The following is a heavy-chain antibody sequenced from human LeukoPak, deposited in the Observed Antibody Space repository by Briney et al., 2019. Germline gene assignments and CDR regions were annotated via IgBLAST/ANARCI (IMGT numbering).Heavy chain of an antibody. CDR1: GGSISSSSYY. CDR2: IYYSGST. V-gene: IGHV4-39*01. D-gene: IGHD3-3*01. J-gene: IGHJ4*02. CDR3: ASYDFWSAYFDY. Sequence: SETLSLTCTVSGGSISSSSYYWGWIRQPPGKRLEWIGSIYYSGSTYYNPSLKSRVTISVDTSKNQFSLKLSSVTAADTAVYYCASYDFWSAYFDYWGQGTLVTVSS.